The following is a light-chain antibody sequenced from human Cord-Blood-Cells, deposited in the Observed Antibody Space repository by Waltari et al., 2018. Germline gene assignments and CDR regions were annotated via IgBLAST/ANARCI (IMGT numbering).Light chain of an antibody. CDR2: DVS. Sequence: QSALTQPASVSGPPGQSRTISCTGTSSDVGGYNYVSWYQQHPGKAPKLMIYDVSNRPSGVSNRFSGSKSGNTASLTISGLQAEDEADYYCSSYTSSSTVVFGGGTKLTVL. V-gene: IGLV2-14*01. CDR3: SSYTSSSTVV. CDR1: SSDVGGYNY. J-gene: IGLJ2*01.